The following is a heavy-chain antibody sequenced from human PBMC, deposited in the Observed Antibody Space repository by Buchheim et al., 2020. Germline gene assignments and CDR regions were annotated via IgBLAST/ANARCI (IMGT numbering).Heavy chain of an antibody. CDR2: IYTSGST. J-gene: IGHJ4*02. CDR3: AREQREYYYDSSGYKRYYFDY. CDR1: GGSISSYY. V-gene: IGHV4-4*07. D-gene: IGHD3-22*01. Sequence: QVQLQESGPGLVKPSETLSLTCTVSGGSISSYYWSWIRQPAGKGLEWIGRIYTSGSTNYNPSLKSRVTMSVETPKHQLSLKLSSVTAADTAVYYCAREQREYYYDSSGYKRYYFDYWGQGTL.